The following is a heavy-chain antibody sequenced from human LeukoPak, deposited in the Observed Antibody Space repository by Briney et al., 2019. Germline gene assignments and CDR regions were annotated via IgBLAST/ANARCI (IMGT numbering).Heavy chain of an antibody. Sequence: PGGSLRLSCAAPGXTFSSYEMKWVRQAPGKGLEWVSYISSSGSTIYYADSVKGRFTISRDNAKNSLYLQMNSLRAEDTAVYYCASKVAMVRGVTYYYGMDVWGQGTTVTVSS. CDR2: ISSSGSTI. D-gene: IGHD3-10*01. CDR3: ASKVAMVRGVTYYYGMDV. J-gene: IGHJ6*02. V-gene: IGHV3-48*03. CDR1: GXTFSSYE.